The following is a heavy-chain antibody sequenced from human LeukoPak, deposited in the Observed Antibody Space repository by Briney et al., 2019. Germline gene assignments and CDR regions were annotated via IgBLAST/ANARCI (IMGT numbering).Heavy chain of an antibody. Sequence: PGGSLRLSCAASGFTFSSYSMNWVRQAPGKGLEWVSYISSSSSTIYYADSVKGRFTISRDNAENSLYLQMNSLRAEDTAVYYRARAWEWLPYYFDYWGQGTLVTVSS. CDR1: GFTFSSYS. D-gene: IGHD3-3*01. J-gene: IGHJ4*02. V-gene: IGHV3-48*01. CDR2: ISSSSSTI. CDR3: ARAWEWLPYYFDY.